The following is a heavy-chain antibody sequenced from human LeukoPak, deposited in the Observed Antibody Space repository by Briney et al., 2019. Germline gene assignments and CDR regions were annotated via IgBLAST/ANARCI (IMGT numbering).Heavy chain of an antibody. Sequence: AGSLRLSCAASGFTFSSYAMHWVRQAQGKGLGWVGVISYDGINKSYADSVKGRFTISRENSKNTLYLQMNSLRAEDTAGYYCAKDQRRYDSSVYYFDYWGQGTLVTVSS. D-gene: IGHD3-22*01. V-gene: IGHV3-30*04. CDR1: GFTFSSYA. CDR2: ISYDGINK. CDR3: AKDQRRYDSSVYYFDY. J-gene: IGHJ4*02.